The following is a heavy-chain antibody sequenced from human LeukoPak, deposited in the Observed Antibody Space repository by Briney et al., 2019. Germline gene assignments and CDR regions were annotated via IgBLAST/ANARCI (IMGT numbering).Heavy chain of an antibody. CDR3: ASFVHEVGGFFDY. D-gene: IGHD3-16*01. CDR2: ISYDGSNK. Sequence: GGSLRLSRAASGFTFSSYAMHWVRQAPGKGLEWVAVISYDGSNKYYADSVKGRFTISRDNSKNTLYLQMNSLRAEDTAVYYCASFVHEVGGFFDYWGQGTLVTVSS. V-gene: IGHV3-30-3*01. J-gene: IGHJ4*02. CDR1: GFTFSSYA.